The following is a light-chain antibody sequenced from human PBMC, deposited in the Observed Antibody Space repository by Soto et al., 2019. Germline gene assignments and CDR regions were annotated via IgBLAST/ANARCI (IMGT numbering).Light chain of an antibody. CDR3: QQYHNWPPIT. V-gene: IGKV3-15*01. CDR1: QSINSN. J-gene: IGKJ5*01. CDR2: GPS. Sequence: EIVMTQSPATLSVSPGGRATLSCRASQSINSNLAWYQQKPGQPPRLLIYGPSTRATGIPARFSGSGSGTESTLTISSLQSEDFAVYYCQQYHNWPPITFGQGTRLEIK.